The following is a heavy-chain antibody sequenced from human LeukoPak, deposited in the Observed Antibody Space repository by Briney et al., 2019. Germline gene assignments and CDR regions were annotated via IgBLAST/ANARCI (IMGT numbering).Heavy chain of an antibody. V-gene: IGHV1-2*04. J-gene: IGHJ5*02. CDR3: ARGGYYYDSRGTYNWFDP. CDR2: INPNSGGT. D-gene: IGHD3-22*01. CDR1: GYTFTGYY. Sequence: ASVKVSCKASGYTFTGYYMHWVRQAPGQGLEWMGWINPNSGGTNYAQKFQGWVTMTRDTSISTAYMELSRLRSDDTAVYYCARGGYYYDSRGTYNWFDPWGQGTLDTVSS.